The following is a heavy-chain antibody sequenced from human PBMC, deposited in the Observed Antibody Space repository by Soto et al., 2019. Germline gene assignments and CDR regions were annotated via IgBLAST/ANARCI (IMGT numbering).Heavy chain of an antibody. CDR1: GGSFSGYY. CDR3: VRGLRPPQVILTV. J-gene: IGHJ4*02. CDR2: INHSGST. Sequence: SETLSLTCAVYGGSFSGYYWSWIRQPPGKGLEWIGEINHSGSTNYNPSLKSRVTISVDTSKNQFSLKLSSVTAADTAVYYCVRGLRPPQVILTVWAQGTLVTVSS. V-gene: IGHV4-34*01. D-gene: IGHD3-9*01.